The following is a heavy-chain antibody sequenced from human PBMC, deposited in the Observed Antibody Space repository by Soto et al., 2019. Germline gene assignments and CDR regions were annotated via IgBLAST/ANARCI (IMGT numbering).Heavy chain of an antibody. V-gene: IGHV1-58*02. CDR3: AKPPETYYDFWSGHSSWFDP. Sequence: ASVKVSCKASGFTFTSSAMQWLRQARGQRLEWIGWIVVGSGNTNYAQKFQERVTITRDMSTSTAYMELSSLRSEDTAVYYCAKPPETYYDFWSGHSSWFDPWG. CDR1: GFTFTSSA. D-gene: IGHD3-3*01. J-gene: IGHJ5*02. CDR2: IVVGSGNT.